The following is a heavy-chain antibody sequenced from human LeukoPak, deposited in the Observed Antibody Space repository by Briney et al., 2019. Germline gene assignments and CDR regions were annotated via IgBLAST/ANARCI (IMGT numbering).Heavy chain of an antibody. CDR2: INGDGSNT. J-gene: IGHJ4*02. CDR1: GFTFSSYW. Sequence: GGSLRLSCAASGFTFSSYWIHCVRQAPGKGLVWVSRINGDGSNTEYADSVKGRFTISRDNAKNTLYLQMNSLRADDTALYYCARDFDAPSNYWGQGTLVTVSS. D-gene: IGHD3-9*01. CDR3: ARDFDAPSNY. V-gene: IGHV3-74*03.